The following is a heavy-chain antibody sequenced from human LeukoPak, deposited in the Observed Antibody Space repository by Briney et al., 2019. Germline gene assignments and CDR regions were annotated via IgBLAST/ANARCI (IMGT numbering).Heavy chain of an antibody. CDR2: INPSGGST. CDR3: ARAPSGWYNAEYFQH. J-gene: IGHJ1*01. CDR1: GYTFTSYY. V-gene: IGHV1-46*01. D-gene: IGHD6-19*01. Sequence: ASVKVSCKASGYTFTSYYMHWVRQAPGQGLEWVGIINPSGGSTSYAQKFQGRVTMTRDTSTSIVYMELSSLRSEDTAVYYCARAPSGWYNAEYFQHWGQGTLVTVSS.